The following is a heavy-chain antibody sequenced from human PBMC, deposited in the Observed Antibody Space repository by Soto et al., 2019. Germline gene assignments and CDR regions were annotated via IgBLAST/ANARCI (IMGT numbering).Heavy chain of an antibody. J-gene: IGHJ4*02. CDR3: AKVGGQRGYSYARFDY. CDR2: IQEYGNGK. Sequence: GGSLRLSCAASGFTFSNYWLNWVRQAPGKGLEWVANIQEYGNGKNYADSVKGRFTISRNNAKNSLYLDMNSLGAEATAVYYCAKVGGQRGYSYARFDYWGQGTLVTVSS. V-gene: IGHV3-7*01. CDR1: GFTFSNYW. D-gene: IGHD5-18*01.